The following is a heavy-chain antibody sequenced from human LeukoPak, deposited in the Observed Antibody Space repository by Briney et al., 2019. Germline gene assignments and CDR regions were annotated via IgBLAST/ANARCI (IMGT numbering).Heavy chain of an antibody. V-gene: IGHV4-34*01. D-gene: IGHD6-6*01. CDR2: NT. Sequence: SETLSLTCAVYGGSFSGYYWSWFRQPPGKGLEWIGSNTYYNPSLKSRVTISLDTSKNQFSLKLSSLTAADTAVYYCASSYSTSAQKIDYWGQGTLVTVSS. CDR1: GGSFSGYY. J-gene: IGHJ4*02. CDR3: ASSYSTSAQKIDY.